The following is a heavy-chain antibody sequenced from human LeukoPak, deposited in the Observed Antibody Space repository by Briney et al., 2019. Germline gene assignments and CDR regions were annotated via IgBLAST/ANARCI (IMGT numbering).Heavy chain of an antibody. CDR1: GYTFTSYE. CDR2: MNPTSGNT. V-gene: IGHV1-8*01. D-gene: IGHD3-22*01. CDR3: ARGGAGYYDSSGYYFVY. J-gene: IGHJ4*02. Sequence: GASVKVSCKASGYTFTSYEINWVRQPTGQGLEWMGWMNPTSGNTGYAQKFQGRVTMTRNTSISTAYMELSSLRSEDTAVYYCARGGAGYYDSSGYYFVYWGQGTLVTVSS.